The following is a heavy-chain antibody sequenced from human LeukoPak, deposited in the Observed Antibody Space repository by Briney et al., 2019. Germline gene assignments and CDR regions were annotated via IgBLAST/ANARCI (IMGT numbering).Heavy chain of an antibody. V-gene: IGHV3-23*01. CDR1: GLTFRRYA. Sequence: GGSLRLSCVASGLTFRRYAMSWVRQAPGKGLEWVSAISGSGDSTYYADSVKGRFTISRDNSRNTLYLQINSLTGEDTAVYHCAKGDSGYDYGYYYGMDVWGQGTTVTVSS. D-gene: IGHD5-12*01. J-gene: IGHJ6*02. CDR3: AKGDSGYDYGYYYGMDV. CDR2: ISGSGDST.